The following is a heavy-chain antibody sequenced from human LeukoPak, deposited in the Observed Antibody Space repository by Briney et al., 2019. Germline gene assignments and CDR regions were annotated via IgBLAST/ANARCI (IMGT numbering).Heavy chain of an antibody. D-gene: IGHD6-19*01. CDR1: GYTFTSYG. CDR2: ISAYNGNT. J-gene: IGHJ3*02. V-gene: IGHV1-18*01. CDR3: AREGGPYSSGWYRGGPYDAFDI. Sequence: ASVKVSCKASGYTFTSYGISWVRQAPGQGLEWMGWISAYNGNTNYAQKLQGRVTMTTDTSTSTAYMELRSLRSDDTAVYYCAREGGPYSSGWYRGGPYDAFDIRGQGTMVTVSS.